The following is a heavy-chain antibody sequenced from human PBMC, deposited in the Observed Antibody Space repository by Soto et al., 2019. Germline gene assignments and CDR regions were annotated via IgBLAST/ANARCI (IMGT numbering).Heavy chain of an antibody. Sequence: PSETLSLTCTVSGDSMNSVGYSYNWIRQHPEKGLECIGYIYQSGTTYYNPSLKSRATIAIDKSKSQFSLELSSVTAADTAVYYCARGQPSYFYYGMDVWGQGTTVTVSS. CDR3: ARGQPSYFYYGMDV. CDR2: IYQSGTT. J-gene: IGHJ6*02. V-gene: IGHV4-31*03. CDR1: GDSMNSVGYS.